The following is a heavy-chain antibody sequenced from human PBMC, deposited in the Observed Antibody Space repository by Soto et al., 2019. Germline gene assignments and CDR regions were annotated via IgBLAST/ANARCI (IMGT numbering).Heavy chain of an antibody. CDR1: GYTLTSYY. V-gene: IGHV1-46*01. D-gene: IGHD3-22*01. CDR3: VRAVGIVLTYDYFDH. CDR2: IDPSSGSS. J-gene: IGHJ4*02. Sequence: QVQFVQSGAEVKEPGASVRVSCKASGYTLTSYYLHWVRQAPGQGPEWMGRIDPSSGSSTYAQNFQCRVTMTRDTSTSTVYMDMSSLRSEDTAVYYCVRAVGIVLTYDYFDHWRQGTLVTVSS.